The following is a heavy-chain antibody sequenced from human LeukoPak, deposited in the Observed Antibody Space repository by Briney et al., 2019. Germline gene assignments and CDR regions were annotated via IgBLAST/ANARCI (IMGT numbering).Heavy chain of an antibody. CDR1: GFTFSSYA. Sequence: GGSLRLSCAASGFTFSSYAMHWVRQAPGKGLEWVAVIWYDGSNKYYADSVKGRFTISRDNSKNTLYLQMNSLRAEDTAVYYCARGRSSTSTFDAFDIWGQGTMVTVSS. CDR2: IWYDGSNK. J-gene: IGHJ3*02. D-gene: IGHD2-2*01. V-gene: IGHV3-33*01. CDR3: ARGRSSTSTFDAFDI.